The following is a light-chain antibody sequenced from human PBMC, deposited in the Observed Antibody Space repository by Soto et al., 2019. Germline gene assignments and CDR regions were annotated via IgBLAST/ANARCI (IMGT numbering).Light chain of an antibody. J-gene: IGKJ1*01. Sequence: DIQMTQSPSTLSASVGDRFTITCRASQSITNRLAWYQQKPGKAPKVLIYDASSLGSGAPSRFSGSGSGTEFILTISSLQPDDFAAYCCQLYGGMWAFGQGTKVEMK. CDR1: QSITNR. CDR3: QLYGGMWA. V-gene: IGKV1-5*01. CDR2: DAS.